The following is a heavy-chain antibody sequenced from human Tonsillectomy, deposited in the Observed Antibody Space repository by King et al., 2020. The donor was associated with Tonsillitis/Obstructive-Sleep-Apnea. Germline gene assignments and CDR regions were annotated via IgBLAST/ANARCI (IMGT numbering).Heavy chain of an antibody. V-gene: IGHV4-34*01. CDR1: GGSFSGYY. CDR2: INHGGGT. D-gene: IGHD2-21*01. J-gene: IGHJ6*03. Sequence: VQLQQWGAGLLKPSETLSLTCAVYGGSFSGYYWSWIRQPPGKGLEWIGEINHGGGTNYNPSLRSRVTISVDTSKNQISLKMRSVTAADTAVYYCARRVVQTHMDVWGKGTTVTVSS. CDR3: ARRVVQTHMDV.